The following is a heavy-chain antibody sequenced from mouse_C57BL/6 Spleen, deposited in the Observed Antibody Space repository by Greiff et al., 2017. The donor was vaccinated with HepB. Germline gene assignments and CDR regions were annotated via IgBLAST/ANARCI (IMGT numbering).Heavy chain of an antibody. D-gene: IGHD1-1*01. CDR1: GYTFTSYW. CDR2: IDPSDSYT. CDR3: ACLYYYDSEGLAWFAY. V-gene: IGHV1-59*01. J-gene: IGHJ3*01. Sequence: QVQLQQPGAELVRPGTSVKLSCKASGYTFTSYWMHWVKQRPGQGLEWIGVIDPSDSYTNYNQKFKGKATLTVDTSSSTAYMQLSSLTSEDSAVYYGACLYYYDSEGLAWFAYWGQGTLVTVSA.